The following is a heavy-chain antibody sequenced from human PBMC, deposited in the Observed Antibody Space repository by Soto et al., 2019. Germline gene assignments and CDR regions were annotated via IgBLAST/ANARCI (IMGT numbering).Heavy chain of an antibody. CDR1: GGSISSYY. J-gene: IGHJ5*01. CDR2: IYYSGRT. V-gene: IGHV4-59*01. CDR3: ARGRGRFYF. Sequence: SETLSLTCTVSGGSISSYYWSWIRQPPGKGLEWIGYIYYSGRTNYNPSLKSRVTISVDTSKNQFSLKLSSVTAADTAVYYCARGRGRFYFWGQGTLVTVSA.